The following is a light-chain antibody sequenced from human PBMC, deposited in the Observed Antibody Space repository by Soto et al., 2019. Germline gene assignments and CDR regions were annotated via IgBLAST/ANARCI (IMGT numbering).Light chain of an antibody. CDR1: QSVSRSY. Sequence: EIVLTQSPGTLSLSPGERATLSCRASQSVSRSYLAWYQQKPGQAPRLLIYGASSRATGIPDRFSGSGSGTDFTLTISRLEPEDFAVYYCLQYGSSPLFTFGPGTKVDIK. CDR2: GAS. V-gene: IGKV3-20*01. CDR3: LQYGSSPLFT. J-gene: IGKJ3*01.